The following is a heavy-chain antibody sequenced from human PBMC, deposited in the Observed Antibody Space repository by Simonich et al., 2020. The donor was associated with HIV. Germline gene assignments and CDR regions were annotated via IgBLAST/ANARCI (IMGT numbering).Heavy chain of an antibody. Sequence: QVQLQQWGAGRLKPSETLSLTCAVYGGSFSGNYWSWIRQPPGKGLEWIGEINHSGITNYKSSLNSRATISVDKSKNQFSLKLSSVTAADTAIYYCSRRDRELILYFDYWGQGNLVTVSS. J-gene: IGHJ4*02. D-gene: IGHD3-3*01. CDR1: GGSFSGNY. CDR3: SRRDRELILYFDY. V-gene: IGHV4-34*01. CDR2: INHSGIT.